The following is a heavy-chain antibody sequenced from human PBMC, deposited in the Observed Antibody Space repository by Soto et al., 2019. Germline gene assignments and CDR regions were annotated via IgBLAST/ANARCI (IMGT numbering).Heavy chain of an antibody. CDR3: AREDVGSFDY. Sequence: SETLSLTCTVSGGSISSYYWSWIRQPPGKGLEWIGYIYYSGSTNYNPSLKSRVTISVDTSKNQFSLKLSSVTAADTAVYYCAREDVGSFDYWGQGTLVTVSS. J-gene: IGHJ4*02. V-gene: IGHV4-59*01. CDR2: IYYSGST. CDR1: GGSISSYY. D-gene: IGHD3-10*01.